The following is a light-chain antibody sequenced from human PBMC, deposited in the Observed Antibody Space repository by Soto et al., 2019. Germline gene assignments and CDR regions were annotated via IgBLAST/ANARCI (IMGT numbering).Light chain of an antibody. CDR1: QSITIY. Sequence: DIQMTQSPSCLSASVGDRVTITCRASQSITIYLNWYQQQPGKAPRLLIYGASTLQTGVPSRFSGSGSMTDFTLTISDLQPEDFATYYCQQTYTAPRTFGQGTKVDI. CDR3: QQTYTAPRT. CDR2: GAS. V-gene: IGKV1-39*01. J-gene: IGKJ1*01.